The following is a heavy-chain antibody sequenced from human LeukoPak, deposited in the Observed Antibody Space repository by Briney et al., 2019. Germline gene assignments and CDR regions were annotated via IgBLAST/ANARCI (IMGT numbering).Heavy chain of an antibody. V-gene: IGHV3-11*06. CDR2: ISSSSSYI. J-gene: IGHJ6*02. CDR3: ARYTYYYGSGSYFDYGMDV. D-gene: IGHD3-10*01. Sequence: GGSLRLSCAASGFTFSDYYMSWIRQAPGKGLEWVSSISSSSSYIYYADSVKGRFTISRDNAKNSLYLQMNSLRAEDTAVYYCARYTYYYGSGSYFDYGMDVWGQGTTVTVSS. CDR1: GFTFSDYY.